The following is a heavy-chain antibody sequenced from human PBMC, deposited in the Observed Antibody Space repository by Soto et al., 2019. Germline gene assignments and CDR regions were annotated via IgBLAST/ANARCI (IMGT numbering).Heavy chain of an antibody. CDR3: ARHSIVVVPAATWFDP. D-gene: IGHD2-2*01. V-gene: IGHV4-39*01. CDR1: GGSISSSSYY. J-gene: IGHJ5*02. Sequence: QLQLQESGPGLVKPSETLSLTCTVSGGSISSSSYYWGWIRQPPGKGLEWIGSIYYSGSTYYNPSLKSRVPISVDTSKNQFSLKLSSVTAADTAVYYCARHSIVVVPAATWFDPWGQGTLVTVSS. CDR2: IYYSGST.